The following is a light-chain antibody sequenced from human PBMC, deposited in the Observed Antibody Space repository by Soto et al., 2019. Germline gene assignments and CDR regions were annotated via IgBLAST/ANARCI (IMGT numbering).Light chain of an antibody. CDR2: AAS. Sequence: DIQMTQSPSSLSASIGDRVTITCQASQGISDSLAWYQQKPGKVPELLIYAASTLQSGVPSRFSGSRSGTYFTLTISSLQPEDVATYYCQKYNSAPYTFGQGTKVEIK. J-gene: IGKJ2*01. V-gene: IGKV1-27*01. CDR1: QGISDS. CDR3: QKYNSAPYT.